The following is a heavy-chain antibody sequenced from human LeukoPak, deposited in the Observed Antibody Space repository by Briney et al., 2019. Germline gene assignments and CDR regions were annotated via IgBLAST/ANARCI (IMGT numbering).Heavy chain of an antibody. CDR1: GFTFSSYG. J-gene: IGHJ5*02. D-gene: IGHD2-15*01. CDR2: IRYDGSNK. Sequence: GSLRLSCVASGFTFSSYGMHWVRQAPGKGLEWVAFIRYDGSNKYYADSVKGRFTISRDNSKNTLYLQMNSLRAEDTAVYYCAKVVVVVAAPPYNWFDPWGQGTLVTVSS. V-gene: IGHV3-30*02. CDR3: AKVVVVVAAPPYNWFDP.